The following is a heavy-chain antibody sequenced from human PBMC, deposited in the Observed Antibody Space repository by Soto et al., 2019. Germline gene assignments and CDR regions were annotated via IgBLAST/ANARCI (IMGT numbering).Heavy chain of an antibody. Sequence: PGGSLRLSCAASGFTFSNNWMSWVRQTPGKGLEWVANIKQDGSDRNYVDSVKGQVTISADKSISTAYLQWSSLKASDTAMYYFARLLLILGYCSGGSCRPVPNYYYGMDVWGQGTTVTVSS. V-gene: IGHV3-7*03. CDR1: GFTFSNNW. D-gene: IGHD2-15*01. J-gene: IGHJ6*02. CDR3: ARLLLILGYCSGGSCRPVPNYYYGMDV. CDR2: IKQDGSDR.